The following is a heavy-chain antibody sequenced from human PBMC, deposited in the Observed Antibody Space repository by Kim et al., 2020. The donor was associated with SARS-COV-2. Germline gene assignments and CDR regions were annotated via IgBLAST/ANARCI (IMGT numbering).Heavy chain of an antibody. Sequence: ASVKVSCKASGYTFTSYYMHWVRQAPGQGLEWMGIINPSGGSTSYAQKFQGRVTMTRDTSTSTVYMELSSLRSEDTAVYYCARVIATYCGGDCYNDAFDIWGQGTMVTVSS. D-gene: IGHD2-21*02. CDR2: INPSGGST. V-gene: IGHV1-46*01. J-gene: IGHJ3*02. CDR3: ARVIATYCGGDCYNDAFDI. CDR1: GYTFTSYY.